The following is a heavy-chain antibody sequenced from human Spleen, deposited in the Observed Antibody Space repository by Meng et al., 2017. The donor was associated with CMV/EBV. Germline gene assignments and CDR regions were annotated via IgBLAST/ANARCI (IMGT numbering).Heavy chain of an antibody. J-gene: IGHJ4*02. Sequence: SETLSLTCTVSGGSIRSNSYYWGWIRQSPGMGLEWIGSIYYIGSTYYNPSHKSRVTISVDTSKKQFSLKLTSVTAADTSVYYCARAYYSGSGSSYYFDYWGQGTLVTVSS. D-gene: IGHD3-10*01. CDR1: GGSIRSNSYY. CDR3: ARAYYSGSGSSYYFDY. CDR2: IYYIGST. V-gene: IGHV4-39*07.